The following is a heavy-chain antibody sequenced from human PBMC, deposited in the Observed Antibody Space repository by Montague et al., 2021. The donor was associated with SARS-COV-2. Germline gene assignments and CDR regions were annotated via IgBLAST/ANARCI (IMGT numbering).Heavy chain of an antibody. CDR3: ARTSLASASCRFDP. D-gene: IGHD3-16*02. Sequence: SETLSLTCTVSGGSINNSYWSWIRQPPGKGLEWIGYIYYSGGTDYNPSLKSRVTISIDTSKNQFSLNLTSVTAADTGVYYCARTSLASASCRFDPWGQGTLVTVSS. J-gene: IGHJ5*02. CDR1: GGSINNSY. V-gene: IGHV4-59*01. CDR2: IYYSGGT.